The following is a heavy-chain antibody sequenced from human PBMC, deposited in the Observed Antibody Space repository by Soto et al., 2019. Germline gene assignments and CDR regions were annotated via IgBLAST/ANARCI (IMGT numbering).Heavy chain of an antibody. J-gene: IGHJ6*02. CDR2: MNPNSGNT. D-gene: IGHD5-18*01. Sequence: ASVKVSCKASGYTFTSYDINWVRQATGQGLEWMGWMNPNSGNTGYAQKFQGRVTMTRNTSISTAYMELSSLRSEDTAVYYCARVALPESTRGYSPKKIHYGMDVWGQGTTVTVSS. V-gene: IGHV1-8*01. CDR1: GYTFTSYD. CDR3: ARVALPESTRGYSPKKIHYGMDV.